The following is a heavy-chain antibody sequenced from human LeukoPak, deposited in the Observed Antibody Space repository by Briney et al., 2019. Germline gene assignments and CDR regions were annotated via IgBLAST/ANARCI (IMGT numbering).Heavy chain of an antibody. CDR1: GYTFTGYY. CDR3: ARSPDILTGEKFDY. CDR2: MNPKSGGT. J-gene: IGHJ4*02. V-gene: IGHV1-2*02. Sequence: EASVKVSCKASGYTFTGYYVHWVRQAPGQGLEWMGWMNPKSGGTNYAQKFEARVTMNRDTSIGTAYMELSRLRFDDTAVYYCARSPDILTGEKFDYWGQGTLVTVSS. D-gene: IGHD3-9*01.